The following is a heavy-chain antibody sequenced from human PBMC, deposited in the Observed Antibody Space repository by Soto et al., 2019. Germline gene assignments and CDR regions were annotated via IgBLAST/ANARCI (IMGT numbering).Heavy chain of an antibody. D-gene: IGHD6-19*01. Sequence: QVQLQESGPGLVKPSETLSLTCTVSGGSVSSGSYYWSWIRQPPGKGLEWIGYIYYSGSTNYNPSLKGRVTLSVDTSKNQFSLKLSSVAAADTAVYYCARDTVAGTYYYGMDVWGQGTTVTVSS. CDR1: GGSVSSGSYY. V-gene: IGHV4-61*01. J-gene: IGHJ6*02. CDR3: ARDTVAGTYYYGMDV. CDR2: IYYSGST.